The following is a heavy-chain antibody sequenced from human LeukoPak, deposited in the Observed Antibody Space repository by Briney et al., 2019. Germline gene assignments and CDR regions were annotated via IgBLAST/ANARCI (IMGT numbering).Heavy chain of an antibody. D-gene: IGHD6-19*01. J-gene: IGHJ2*01. CDR2: ISRSGSTQ. Sequence: GGSLRLSCAASGFTFSDYNMRWIRQAPGKGLEWVSSISRSGSTQYYADSVKGRFTISRDNAKNSLYLQMNSLRAEDTALYYCARLGWYSSWYFDLWGRGTLVTVSS. V-gene: IGHV3-11*01. CDR3: ARLGWYSSWYFDL. CDR1: GFTFSDYN.